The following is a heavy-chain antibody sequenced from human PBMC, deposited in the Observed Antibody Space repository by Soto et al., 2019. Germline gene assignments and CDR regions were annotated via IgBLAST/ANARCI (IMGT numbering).Heavy chain of an antibody. CDR2: IIPIFGTA. D-gene: IGHD3-22*01. Sequence: ASVKVSCKASGGTFSSYAISWVRQAPGQGLEWMGGIIPIFGTANYAQKFQGRVTITADKSTSTAYMELSSLRSEDTAVYYCGGSGYYYGTYFDYWGQGTLVTVSS. CDR3: GGSGYYYGTYFDY. CDR1: GGTFSSYA. J-gene: IGHJ4*02. V-gene: IGHV1-69*06.